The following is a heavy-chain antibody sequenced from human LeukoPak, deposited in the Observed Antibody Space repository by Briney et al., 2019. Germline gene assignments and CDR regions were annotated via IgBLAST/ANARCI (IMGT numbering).Heavy chain of an antibody. Sequence: SETLSLTCTVSGGAISSSSYYWAWIRQPPGKELEWIGSIYYSGSTYHNPPLKSLVTISVDTSKNQFSLQLSSVPAADTAVYYCARLVGTASYYFDYWGQGTLVTVSS. CDR3: ARLVGTASYYFDY. CDR2: IYYSGST. V-gene: IGHV4-39*01. D-gene: IGHD6-19*01. J-gene: IGHJ4*02. CDR1: GGAISSSSYY.